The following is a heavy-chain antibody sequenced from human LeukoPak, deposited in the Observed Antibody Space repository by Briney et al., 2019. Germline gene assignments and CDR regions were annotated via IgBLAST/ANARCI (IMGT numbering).Heavy chain of an antibody. J-gene: IGHJ4*02. CDR1: GFTISNYD. CDR3: TRDMGGTYFDY. Sequence: GGSLRLSCAASGFTISNYDVNWVRQAPGKGLEWVALISYDGSNKYYADSVKGRFTISRDNSKNTLYLQMNSLRAEDTAVYYWTRDMGGTYFDYWGQGTLVTVSS. CDR2: ISYDGSNK. V-gene: IGHV3-30*03. D-gene: IGHD1-26*01.